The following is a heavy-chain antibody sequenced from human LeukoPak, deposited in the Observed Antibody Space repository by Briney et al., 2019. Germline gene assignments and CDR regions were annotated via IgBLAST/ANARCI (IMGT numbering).Heavy chain of an antibody. Sequence: PGGSLRLSCAASGFTFSTYSLSWVRQAPGRGLEWVSYIRSTATTIYYADSVKGRFTISRDNAESTLYLQMNSLRDEDTAVYYCATNNASGSHIDYWGQGTLVTVSS. V-gene: IGHV3-48*02. D-gene: IGHD3-10*01. CDR2: IRSTATTI. CDR1: GFTFSTYS. CDR3: ATNNASGSHIDY. J-gene: IGHJ4*02.